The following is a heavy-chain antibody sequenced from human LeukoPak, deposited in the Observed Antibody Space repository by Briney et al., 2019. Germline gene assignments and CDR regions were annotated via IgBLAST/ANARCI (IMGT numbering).Heavy chain of an antibody. CDR1: GGSVTDYY. Sequence: SETLSLTCTVSGGSVTDYYWSWIRQSPGKGLEWIGYIYYTGTSYNPSLKSRVTISADTSKNQFSLKLISVTAADTAVYYCARVGYSSGWTDFDYWGQGTLVTVSS. D-gene: IGHD6-19*01. CDR3: ARVGYSSGWTDFDY. CDR2: IYYTGT. V-gene: IGHV4-59*02. J-gene: IGHJ4*02.